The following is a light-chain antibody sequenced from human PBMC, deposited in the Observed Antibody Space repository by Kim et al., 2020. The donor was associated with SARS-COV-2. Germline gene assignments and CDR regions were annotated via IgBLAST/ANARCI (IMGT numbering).Light chain of an antibody. V-gene: IGKV1-39*01. CDR2: TAS. J-gene: IGKJ2*03. CDR3: QQSFSTPYS. CDR1: QSIGNF. Sequence: SASVGDRVTILCRASQSIGNFLNWYQQKPGRAPNLLIYTASGLQSGVPSRFSGSRSGTNFTLTISSLQPEDFASYFCQQSFSTPYSFGLGTKLEI.